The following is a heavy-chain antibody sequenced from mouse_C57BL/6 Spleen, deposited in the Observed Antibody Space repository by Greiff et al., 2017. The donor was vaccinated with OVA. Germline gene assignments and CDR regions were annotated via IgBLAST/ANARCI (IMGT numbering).Heavy chain of an antibody. CDR2: ISYDGSN. D-gene: IGHD6-1*01. CDR3: ARDTSDSWFAY. Sequence: EVQLQESGPGLVKPSQSLSLTCSVTGYSITSGYYWNWIRQFPGNKLEWMGYISYDGSNNYNPSLKNRISITRDTSKNQFFLKLNSVTTEDTATYYCARDTSDSWFAYWGQGTLVTVSA. CDR1: GYSITSGYY. J-gene: IGHJ3*01. V-gene: IGHV3-6*01.